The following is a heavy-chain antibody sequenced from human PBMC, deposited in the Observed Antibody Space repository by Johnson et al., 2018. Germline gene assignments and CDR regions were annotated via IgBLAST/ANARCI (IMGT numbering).Heavy chain of an antibody. CDR3: ARDRLFNSMAARPLFYYYYYYMDV. Sequence: VQLVESGGGVVQPGRSLRLSCAASGFTFSSYGMHWVRQAPGKGLEWVAVISYDGSNKYYADSVKGRFTISRDNSKNTLYLQMNSLRAEDTAVYYCARDRLFNSMAARPLFYYYYYYMDVWGKGTTVTVSS. J-gene: IGHJ6*03. CDR1: GFTFSSYG. D-gene: IGHD6-6*01. V-gene: IGHV3-30*03. CDR2: ISYDGSNK.